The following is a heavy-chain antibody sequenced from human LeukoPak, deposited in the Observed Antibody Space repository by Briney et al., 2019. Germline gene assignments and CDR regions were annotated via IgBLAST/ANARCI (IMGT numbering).Heavy chain of an antibody. J-gene: IGHJ4*02. CDR3: AKLRGYYGSGSYLDY. V-gene: IGHV3-23*01. D-gene: IGHD3-10*01. CDR1: GFTFSSYA. Sequence: GGSLRPSCAASGFTFSSYAMSWVRQAPGKGLEWVSAISGSGGSTYYADSVKGRFTISRDNSKNTLYLQMNSLRAEDTAVYYCAKLRGYYGSGSYLDYWGQGTLVTVSS. CDR2: ISGSGGST.